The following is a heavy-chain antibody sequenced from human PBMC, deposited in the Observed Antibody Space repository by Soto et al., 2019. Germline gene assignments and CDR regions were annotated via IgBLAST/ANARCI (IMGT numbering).Heavy chain of an antibody. Sequence: PGGSLRLSCAASRFTFSSYSMNWVRQAPGKGLEWVSSISSSSSYIYYADSVKGRFTISRDNAKNSLYLQMNSLRAEDTAVYYCARAAAAATSFDYWGQGTLVTVSS. V-gene: IGHV3-21*01. D-gene: IGHD6-13*01. CDR2: ISSSSSYI. CDR1: RFTFSSYS. CDR3: ARAAAAATSFDY. J-gene: IGHJ4*02.